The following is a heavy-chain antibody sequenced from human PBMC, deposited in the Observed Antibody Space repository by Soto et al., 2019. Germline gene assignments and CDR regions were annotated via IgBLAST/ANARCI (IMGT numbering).Heavy chain of an antibody. J-gene: IGHJ3*02. CDR1: GFTFGGYA. Sequence: GGSLRLSCTASGFTFGGYAMSWVRQAPGKGLEWVGFIRSKANGGTTEYAATVKVRFTISRDDSKIFAYLQMNSLKTEDTDLYYCTRYSSSWYGAFDIWGQGTMVTVSS. CDR3: TRYSSSWYGAFDI. CDR2: IRSKANGGTT. V-gene: IGHV3-49*04. D-gene: IGHD6-13*01.